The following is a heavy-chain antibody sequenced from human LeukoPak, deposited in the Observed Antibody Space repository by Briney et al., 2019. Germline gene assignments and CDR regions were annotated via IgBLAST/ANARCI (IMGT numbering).Heavy chain of an antibody. CDR3: ASLYCSGGSCYLGFDY. Sequence: ASVKVSCKASGYTFNSYGISWVRQAPGQGLEWMGWISAYNGNTNYAQKLQGRVTMTTDTSTSTAYMELRSLRSDDTAVYYCASLYCSGGSCYLGFDYWGQGTLVTVSS. D-gene: IGHD2-15*01. V-gene: IGHV1-18*01. CDR1: GYTFNSYG. J-gene: IGHJ4*02. CDR2: ISAYNGNT.